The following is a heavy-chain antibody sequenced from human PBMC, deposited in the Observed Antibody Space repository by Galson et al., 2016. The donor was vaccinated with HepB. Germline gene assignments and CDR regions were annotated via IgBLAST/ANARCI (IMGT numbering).Heavy chain of an antibody. Sequence: TLSLTCTVSGASFSSGDYYWTWIRQPPGKGLEWIGYIYYSGNTFYNPSLKGQFSISIDPFRNQFSLTLSSVTAADTPVYYCVRESWGSTDHLDYWGQGILVTVSS. CDR3: VRESWGSTDHLDY. J-gene: IGHJ4*02. CDR2: IYYSGNT. CDR1: GASFSSGDYY. V-gene: IGHV4-30-4*01. D-gene: IGHD7-27*01.